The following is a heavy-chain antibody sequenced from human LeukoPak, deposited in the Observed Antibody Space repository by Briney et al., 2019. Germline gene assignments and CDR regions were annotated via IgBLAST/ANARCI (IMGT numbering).Heavy chain of an antibody. CDR2: IYSGGGT. Sequence: GGSLRLSCAASGFTFSDYYMSWVRQAPGKGLEWVSIIYSGGGTYYADSVKDRFTISRDNSKNTLYLQMSSLRAEDTAMYYCASNSRAARQFDYWGQGTLVTVSS. D-gene: IGHD6-6*01. V-gene: IGHV3-66*01. J-gene: IGHJ4*02. CDR3: ASNSRAARQFDY. CDR1: GFTFSDYY.